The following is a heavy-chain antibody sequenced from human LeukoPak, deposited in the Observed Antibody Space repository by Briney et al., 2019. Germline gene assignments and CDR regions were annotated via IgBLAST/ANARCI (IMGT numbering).Heavy chain of an antibody. CDR3: ARDGSGSHWFDP. D-gene: IGHD3-10*01. V-gene: IGHV4-30-2*01. J-gene: IGHJ5*02. CDR1: GGSISSGGYS. Sequence: NPSQTLSLTCAVSGGSISSGGYSWSWIRQPPGKGLEWIGYIYHSGSTYYNPSLKSRVTISVDRSKNQFSLKLSSVTAADTAVYYCARDGSGSHWFDPWGQGTLVTVSS. CDR2: IYHSGST.